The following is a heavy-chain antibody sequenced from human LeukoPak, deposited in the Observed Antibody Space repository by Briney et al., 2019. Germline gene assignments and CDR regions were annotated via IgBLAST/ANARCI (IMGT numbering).Heavy chain of an antibody. CDR2: MNPNSGNT. J-gene: IGHJ6*02. V-gene: IGHV1-8*01. Sequence: ASVKVSCKASGYTFTSYGINWVRQATGQGLEWMGWMNPNSGNTGYAQKFQGRVTMTRNTSISTAYMELSSLRSEDTAVYYCARGRGVNRSGYGDYVRSYYYYGMDVWGQGTTVTVSS. CDR3: ARGRGVNRSGYGDYVRSYYYYGMDV. D-gene: IGHD4-17*01. CDR1: GYTFTSYG.